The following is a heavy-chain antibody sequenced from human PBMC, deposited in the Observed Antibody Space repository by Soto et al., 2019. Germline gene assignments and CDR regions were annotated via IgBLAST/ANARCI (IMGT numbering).Heavy chain of an antibody. CDR2: IIPIFGTA. J-gene: IGHJ4*02. V-gene: IGHV1-69*13. D-gene: IGHD2-15*01. CDR1: GGTFSSYA. CDR3: ARGSSDKQVIDYFDY. Sequence: SVKVSCKASGGTFSSYAISWVRQAPGQGLEWMGGIIPIFGTANYAQKFQGRVTITADESTSTAYMELSSLRSEDTAVYYCARGSSDKQVIDYFDYWGQGTLVTVSS.